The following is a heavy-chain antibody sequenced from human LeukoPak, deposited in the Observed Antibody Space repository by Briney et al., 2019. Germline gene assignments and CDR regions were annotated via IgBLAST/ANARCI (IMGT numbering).Heavy chain of an antibody. CDR3: AKIVGDPTGFDY. CDR1: GFTFSSYA. V-gene: IGHV3-23*01. J-gene: IGHJ4*02. CDR2: ISGSGGST. D-gene: IGHD1-26*01. Sequence: GGSLRLSCAASGFTFSSYAMSWVRQAPGKGLEWVSAISGSGGSTYYADSVKGRFTISRDNSKNTPYLQMNSLRAEDTAVYYCAKIVGDPTGFDYWGQGTLVTVSS.